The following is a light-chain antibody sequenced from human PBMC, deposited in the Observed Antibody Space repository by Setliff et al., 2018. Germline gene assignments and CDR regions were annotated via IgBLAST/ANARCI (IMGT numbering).Light chain of an antibody. CDR3: SSYTSSWV. J-gene: IGLJ3*02. CDR1: SSDFVDSNY. Sequence: QSALTQPASVSGSPGQSITISCTGPSSDFVDSNYLSWYQQHPGKAPKLMIYEVSNRPSGVSNRFSGSKSGNTASLTISGLQAEDEADYYCSSYTSSWVFGGGTKVTVL. V-gene: IGLV2-14*01. CDR2: EVS.